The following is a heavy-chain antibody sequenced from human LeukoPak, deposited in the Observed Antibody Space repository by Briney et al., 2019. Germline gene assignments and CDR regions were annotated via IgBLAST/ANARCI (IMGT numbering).Heavy chain of an antibody. CDR2: ISAYNGNT. CDR1: GYTFSIYF. Sequence: GASVKVSCRTSGYTFSIYFLHWLRQAPGQGLEWMGWISAYNGNTNYAQKFQDRVTMTRNTSISTAYMELSSLRSDDTAVYYCARGPPNWGYDYWGPGTLVTVSS. V-gene: IGHV1-8*02. D-gene: IGHD7-27*01. CDR3: ARGPPNWGYDY. J-gene: IGHJ4*02.